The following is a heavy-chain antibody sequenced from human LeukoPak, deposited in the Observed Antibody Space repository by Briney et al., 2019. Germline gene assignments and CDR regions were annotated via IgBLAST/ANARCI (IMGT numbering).Heavy chain of an antibody. J-gene: IGHJ4*02. Sequence: SETLSLTCTVSGGSISSSSYYWGWIRQPPGKGLEWIGSIYYSGSTCYNPSLKSRVTISVDTSKNQFSLKLSSVTAADTGVYYCARNLAPLTGTSDYWGQGTLVTVSS. CDR3: ARNLAPLTGTSDY. CDR2: IYYSGST. D-gene: IGHD1-20*01. CDR1: GGSISSSSYY. V-gene: IGHV4-39*01.